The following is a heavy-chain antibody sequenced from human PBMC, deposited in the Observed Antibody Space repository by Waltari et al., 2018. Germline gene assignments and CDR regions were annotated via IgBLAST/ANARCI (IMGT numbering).Heavy chain of an antibody. CDR1: GYTFTYRY. CDR2: ITPFNGNT. Sequence: QMQLVQSGAEVKKTGSSVKVSCKASGYTFTYRYLHWVRQAPGQALEWMGWITPFNGNTNYAQKFQDRVTITRDRSMSTAYMELSSLRSEDTAMYYCASGPLGYCSSTSCYRYYYYMDVWGKGTTVTISS. CDR3: ASGPLGYCSSTSCYRYYYYMDV. J-gene: IGHJ6*03. D-gene: IGHD2-2*01. V-gene: IGHV1-45*02.